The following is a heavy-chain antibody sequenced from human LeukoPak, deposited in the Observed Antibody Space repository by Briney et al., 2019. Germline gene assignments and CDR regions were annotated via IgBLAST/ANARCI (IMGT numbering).Heavy chain of an antibody. CDR1: GGSISSYY. Sequence: SETLSLTCTVSGGSISSYYWSWIRQPPGKGLEWIGYIYYSGSTNYIPSLKSRVTISVDTSKNQFSLKLSSVTAADTAVYYCARVGDSSSWNFDYWGQGTLVTVSS. CDR3: ARVGDSSSWNFDY. V-gene: IGHV4-59*08. D-gene: IGHD6-13*01. CDR2: IYYSGST. J-gene: IGHJ4*02.